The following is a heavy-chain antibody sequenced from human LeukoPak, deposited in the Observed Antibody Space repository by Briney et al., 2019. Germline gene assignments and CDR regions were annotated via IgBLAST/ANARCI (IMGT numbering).Heavy chain of an antibody. D-gene: IGHD3-16*01. Sequence: GGSLRLSCEASGSGFTFGNFGMSWVRQAPGKGLEWLSGISGSGHYTYYADSVKGRFTISRDNSKNTLYIEMNSLRAADTAVYYCAKDGSWGDYYFYFYMGVWGKGTTVTVSS. V-gene: IGHV3-23*01. CDR2: ISGSGHYT. J-gene: IGHJ6*03. CDR3: AKDGSWGDYYFYFYMGV. CDR1: GSGFTFGNFG.